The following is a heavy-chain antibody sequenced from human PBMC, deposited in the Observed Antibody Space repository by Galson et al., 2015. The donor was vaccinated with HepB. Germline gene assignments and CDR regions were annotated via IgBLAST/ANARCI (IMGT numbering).Heavy chain of an antibody. J-gene: IGHJ6*02. D-gene: IGHD5-18*01. Sequence: SVKVSCKASGGTFSSYAISWVRQAPGQGLEWMGGIIPIFGTANYAQKFQGRVTITADESTSTAYMELSSLRSEDTAVYYCARVMLRGYSYEELYYYYGMDVWGQGNPGHRLL. CDR2: IIPIFGTA. V-gene: IGHV1-69*13. CDR3: ARVMLRGYSYEELYYYYGMDV. CDR1: GGTFSSYA.